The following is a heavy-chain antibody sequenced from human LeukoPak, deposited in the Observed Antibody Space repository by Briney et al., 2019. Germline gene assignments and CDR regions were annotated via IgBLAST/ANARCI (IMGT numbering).Heavy chain of an antibody. D-gene: IGHD3-16*01. V-gene: IGHV4-34*01. Sequence: SETLSLTCAVYGGSFSGYYWSWIRQPPGMGLEWIGEINDSESTNYKPSLKSRVTISVDTSKNQFSLKLSSVTAADTAVYFCARGRGKWGDWGQGTLVTVSS. J-gene: IGHJ1*01. CDR3: ARGRGKWGD. CDR1: GGSFSGYY. CDR2: INDSEST.